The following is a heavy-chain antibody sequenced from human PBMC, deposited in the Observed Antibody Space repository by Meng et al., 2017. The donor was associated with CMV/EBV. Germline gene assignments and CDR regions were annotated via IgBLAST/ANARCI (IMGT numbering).Heavy chain of an antibody. CDR2: INWNGGST. Sequence: GGSLRLSCAASGSTFDDYGMSWVRQAPGKGLEWVSGINWNGGSTGYADFVKGRFTISRDNAKNSLYLQMNSLRAEDTALYYCARGGRYSSTDAFDIWGQGTMVTVSS. J-gene: IGHJ3*02. D-gene: IGHD6-13*01. CDR3: ARGGRYSSTDAFDI. V-gene: IGHV3-20*04. CDR1: GSTFDDYG.